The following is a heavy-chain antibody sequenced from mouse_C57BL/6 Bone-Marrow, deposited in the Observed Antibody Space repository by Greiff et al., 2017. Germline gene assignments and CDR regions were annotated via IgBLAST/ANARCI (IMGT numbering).Heavy chain of an antibody. Sequence: VQLQQSGAELARPGASVKMSCKASGYTFTSYTMHWVKQRPGQGLEWIGMIHPNSGSTNYNEKFKSKATLTVDKSSSTAYMQLSSLTSEDSAVYYCARQLRLHYYAMDYWGQGTSVTVSS. CDR3: ARQLRLHYYAMDY. D-gene: IGHD3-2*02. CDR1: GYTFTSYT. CDR2: IHPNSGST. V-gene: IGHV1-64*01. J-gene: IGHJ4*01.